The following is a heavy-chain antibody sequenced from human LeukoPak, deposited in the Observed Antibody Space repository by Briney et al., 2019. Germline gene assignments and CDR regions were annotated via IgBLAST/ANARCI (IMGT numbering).Heavy chain of an antibody. J-gene: IGHJ4*02. D-gene: IGHD3-10*01. CDR3: ARGLRTMVRGLRY. Sequence: PSQTLSLTCTVSGGSISSGDYYWGWIRQPPGKGLEWIGSIYYSGSTYYNPSLKSRATISVDTSKNQFSLKLSSVTAADTAVYYCARGLRTMVRGLRYWGQGTLVTVSS. CDR2: IYYSGST. CDR1: GGSISSGDYY. V-gene: IGHV4-39*07.